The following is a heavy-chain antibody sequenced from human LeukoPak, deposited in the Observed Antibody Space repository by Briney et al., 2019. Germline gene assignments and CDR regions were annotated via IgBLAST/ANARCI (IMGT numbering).Heavy chain of an antibody. V-gene: IGHV4-38-2*02. CDR3: ARISSSNWYNERGAFDV. CDR2: IYHSGST. J-gene: IGHJ3*01. CDR1: GYSISSGSF. Sequence: NTSETLSLTCTVSGYSISSGSFWGWIRQPPGKGLEWIGSIYHSGSTYYNPSLKSRVTISVDTSKNQFSLKLSSVTAADTAVYYCARISSSNWYNERGAFDVWGQGTMVTVSS. D-gene: IGHD6-13*01.